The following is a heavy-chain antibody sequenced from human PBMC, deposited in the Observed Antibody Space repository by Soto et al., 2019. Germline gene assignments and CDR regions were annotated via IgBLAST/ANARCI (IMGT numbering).Heavy chain of an antibody. V-gene: IGHV6-1*01. Sequence: PSQTLSLTCAISGDSVSGNSAAWNWIRQSPSRGLEWLGRTYYRSRWYNDYAVSVKSRITVTPDTSTNQFSLHLNSVTPEDTAVYYCAREFTYYVDSDSYLDYWGQGALVTISA. CDR2: TYYRSRWYN. CDR3: AREFTYYVDSDSYLDY. CDR1: GDSVSGNSAA. J-gene: IGHJ4*02. D-gene: IGHD3-16*01.